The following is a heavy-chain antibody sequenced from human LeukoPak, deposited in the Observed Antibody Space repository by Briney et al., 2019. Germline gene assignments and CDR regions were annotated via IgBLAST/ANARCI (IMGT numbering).Heavy chain of an antibody. J-gene: IGHJ4*02. D-gene: IGHD3-22*01. CDR2: VNHGGTT. V-gene: IGHV4-34*01. CDR1: GESFSDYY. CDR3: ARLYYYDSSGYFHPYFDS. Sequence: SETLSLTCAVYGESFSDYYWSWIRQPPGRGLEWIGEVNHGGTTNYNPSLKSRVTISVDTSKNQFSLKLSSVTAADTAVYYCARLYYYDSSGYFHPYFDSWGQGTLVTVSS.